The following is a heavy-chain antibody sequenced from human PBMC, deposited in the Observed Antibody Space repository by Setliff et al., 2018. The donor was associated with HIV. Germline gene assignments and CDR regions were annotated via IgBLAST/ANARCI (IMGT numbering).Heavy chain of an antibody. Sequence: ASVKVSCKASGYTFINYHITWVRQAPGQGLEWVGSISASSVNTNYTQGRVTMTTDISTSTAYMELRSLRSADSAVYYCARVPVSNYYYYMDVWGKGPTVTVSS. CDR1: GYTFINYH. CDR2: ISASSVNT. V-gene: IGHV1-18*01. J-gene: IGHJ6*03. CDR3: ARVPVSNYYYYMDV.